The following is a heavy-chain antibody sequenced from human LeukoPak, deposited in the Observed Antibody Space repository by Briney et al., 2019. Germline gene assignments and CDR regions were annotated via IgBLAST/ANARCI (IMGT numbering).Heavy chain of an antibody. CDR1: GFTFSSYW. Sequence: GGSLRLSRAASGFTFSSYWMSWVRQAPGKGLEWVALIPYDGSNKYYADSVKGRFTISRDYSKNTLYLQMNSLRAEDTAVYYCARCTTMVSYYYYYMDVWGKGTTVTISS. D-gene: IGHD5-18*01. CDR3: ARCTTMVSYYYYYMDV. CDR2: IPYDGSNK. J-gene: IGHJ6*03. V-gene: IGHV3-30*14.